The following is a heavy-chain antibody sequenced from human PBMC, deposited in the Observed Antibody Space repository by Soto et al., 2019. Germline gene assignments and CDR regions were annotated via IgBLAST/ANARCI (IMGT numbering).Heavy chain of an antibody. Sequence: SVKVSCKASGGTFSSYAISWVRQAPGQGLEWMGGIIPIFGTANYAQKFQGRVTITADESTSTANMELSSMRSEDTAVYYCARLRFLGYCISTSCYPYYYYGMDVWGQGTTVTVSS. V-gene: IGHV1-69*13. J-gene: IGHJ6*02. CDR2: IIPIFGTA. CDR3: ARLRFLGYCISTSCYPYYYYGMDV. D-gene: IGHD2-2*01. CDR1: GGTFSSYA.